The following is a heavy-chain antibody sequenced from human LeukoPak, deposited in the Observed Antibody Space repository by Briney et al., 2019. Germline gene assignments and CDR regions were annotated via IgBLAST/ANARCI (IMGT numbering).Heavy chain of an antibody. J-gene: IGHJ4*02. V-gene: IGHV3-49*03. CDR1: GFTFADYA. CDR3: TRERVRGYSYGDPGY. Sequence: GGSLRLSCTASGFTFADYAMSWFRQAPGKGLEWVSFIRSKVFGGTTEYDASVKGRFTISRDDSKSIAYLQMKSLKTEDTAVYYCTRERVRGYSYGDPGYWGQGTLVTVSS. CDR2: IRSKVFGGTT. D-gene: IGHD5-18*01.